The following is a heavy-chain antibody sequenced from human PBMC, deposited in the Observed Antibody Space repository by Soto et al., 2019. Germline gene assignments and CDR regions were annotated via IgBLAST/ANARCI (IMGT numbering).Heavy chain of an antibody. V-gene: IGHV4-59*01. CDR2: IYYSGST. J-gene: IGHJ6*03. CDR3: ARSINYDFWSGGYYYYYMDV. Sequence: TLSLTCTVSGGSISSYYWSWIRQPPGKGLEWIGYIYYSGSTNYNPSLKSRVTISVDTSKNQFSLKLSSVTAADTAVYYCARSINYDFWSGGYYYYYMDVWGKGTTVTVSS. CDR1: GGSISSYY. D-gene: IGHD3-3*01.